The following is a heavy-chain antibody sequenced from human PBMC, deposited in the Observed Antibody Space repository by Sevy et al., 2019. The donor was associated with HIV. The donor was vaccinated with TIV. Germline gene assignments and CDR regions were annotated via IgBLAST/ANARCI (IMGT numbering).Heavy chain of an antibody. D-gene: IGHD3-22*01. Sequence: GGSLRLSCAATGFTVNSNYMSWVRQAPGKGLEWVSIIYTGDNTYYTDAVKGRFTISRDNSKNTRYLQMNRLRAEDTAVYYCARLSVYYYDSDGYYTTGNAFDIWGQGTMVTVSS. CDR2: IYTGDNT. CDR3: ARLSVYYYDSDGYYTTGNAFDI. V-gene: IGHV3-53*01. CDR1: GFTVNSNY. J-gene: IGHJ3*02.